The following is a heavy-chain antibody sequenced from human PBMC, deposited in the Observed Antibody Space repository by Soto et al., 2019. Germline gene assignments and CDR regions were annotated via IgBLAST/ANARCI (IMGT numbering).Heavy chain of an antibody. J-gene: IGHJ4*02. Sequence: QAGGSLRLSCAASGFTFSNYWMSWVRQAPGKGLEWVANINQDGREKYYVDSVKGRFIISRDNAKNSVFLQMNSLRAGDTAAYYCARIRADTAMLMEDYWGQGVLVTVSS. V-gene: IGHV3-7*01. CDR1: GFTFSNYW. CDR2: INQDGREK. D-gene: IGHD5-18*01. CDR3: ARIRADTAMLMEDY.